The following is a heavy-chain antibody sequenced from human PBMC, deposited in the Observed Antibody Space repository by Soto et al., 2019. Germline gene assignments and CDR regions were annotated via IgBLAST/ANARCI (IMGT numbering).Heavy chain of an antibody. J-gene: IGHJ4*02. V-gene: IGHV3-30*03. CDR3: ARDLPLYCRGDCNFDF. CDR1: GFIFSRYG. Sequence: QVQLVESGGGVVQSGGSLRLSCGGSGFIFSRYGMHWVRQAPGKGLEWVTGISYDGGERFYADSVKGRFTISRDNSKNRLDLQMSSLRPKDTAVYYCARDLPLYCRGDCNFDFWGQGTLVTVSS. CDR2: ISYDGGER. D-gene: IGHD2-21*02.